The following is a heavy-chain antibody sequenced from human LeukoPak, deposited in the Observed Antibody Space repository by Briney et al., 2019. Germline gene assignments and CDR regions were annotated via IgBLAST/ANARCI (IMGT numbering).Heavy chain of an antibody. CDR3: AKLPVPRIAVAGPGH. D-gene: IGHD6-19*01. Sequence: GGSLRLSCAASGFTFSNYAMTWDRQAPGKGLEWVSAISGSGGSTYYADSVKGRFTISRDNSKNTLYLQMNSLRAEHTAVYYCAKLPVPRIAVAGPGHWGQGTLVTVSS. CDR1: GFTFSNYA. V-gene: IGHV3-23*01. J-gene: IGHJ4*02. CDR2: ISGSGGST.